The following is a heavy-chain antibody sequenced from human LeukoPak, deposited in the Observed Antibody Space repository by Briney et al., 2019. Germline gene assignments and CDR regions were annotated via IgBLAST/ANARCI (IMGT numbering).Heavy chain of an antibody. J-gene: IGHJ4*02. CDR2: LKSKADGGKT. CDR3: TTVGSSWGFDY. V-gene: IGHV3-15*01. D-gene: IGHD6-13*01. CDR1: GFTFSKAW. Sequence: GESLTLSCAVSGFTFSKAWVPCPPQSGGKGLEGVGRLKSKADGGKTDYPAPVKGRFTISRDDEKNTVYLEINSLTTEDSAVYYCTTVGSSWGFDYWGQGTLVTVSS.